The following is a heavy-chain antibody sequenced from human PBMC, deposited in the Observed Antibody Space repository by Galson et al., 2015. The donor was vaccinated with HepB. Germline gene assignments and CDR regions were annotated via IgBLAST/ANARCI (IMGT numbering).Heavy chain of an antibody. Sequence: SVKVSCKASGYIFTSFGISWVRQAPGQGLEWMGWISGYSGKTEYAQNLQGRVTVTTDTSATTAYLELRSLRSDDTAVYYCARVRSVSAGLNDYWGQGTLVTVSS. CDR1: GYIFTSFG. V-gene: IGHV1-18*01. CDR2: ISGYSGKT. D-gene: IGHD5/OR15-5a*01. CDR3: ARVRSVSAGLNDY. J-gene: IGHJ4*02.